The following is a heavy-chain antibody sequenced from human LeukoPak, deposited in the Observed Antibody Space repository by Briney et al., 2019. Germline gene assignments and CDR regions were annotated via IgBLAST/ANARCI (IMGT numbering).Heavy chain of an antibody. J-gene: IGHJ3*01. V-gene: IGHV5-51*01. D-gene: IGHD1-26*01. CDR2: IYPGDSGP. CDR3: GMSGDRVPLQDDVFDV. Sequence: GESLQISCKVSGYSFTSYCIGWVRQMPGKGLEWMGIIYPGDSGPTYSPSFQGQITISVDKSINTAYLQWSSLQASDTAMYYCGMSGDRVPLQDDVFDVWGQGTMVTVST. CDR1: GYSFTSYC.